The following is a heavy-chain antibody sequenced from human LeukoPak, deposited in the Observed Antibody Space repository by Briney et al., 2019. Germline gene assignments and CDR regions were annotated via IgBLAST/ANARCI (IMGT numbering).Heavy chain of an antibody. CDR1: GYTFTGYY. Sequence: VASVKVSCKASGYTFTGYYMHWVRQAPGQGLEWMGWINPNSGGTNYAQKFQGRVTMTRDASISTAYMELSRLRSDDTAVYYCARDPISPSWYSSSRKVGSFDYWAREPWSPSPQ. CDR3: ARDPISPSWYSSSRKVGSFDY. D-gene: IGHD6-13*01. V-gene: IGHV1-2*02. J-gene: IGHJ4*02. CDR2: INPNSGGT.